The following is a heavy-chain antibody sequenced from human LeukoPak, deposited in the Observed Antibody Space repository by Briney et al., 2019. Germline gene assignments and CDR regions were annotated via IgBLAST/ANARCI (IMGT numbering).Heavy chain of an antibody. V-gene: IGHV3-30*02. CDR3: AKESRGSYSDY. Sequence: GGSLRLSCAASGFTFSSSGMHWVRQAPGKGLEWVAFISCDGSNRYYADSVKGRFTISRDTSKNTLYLQMNSLRAGDTVVYYCAKESRGSYSDYWGQGTLVTVSS. CDR1: GFTFSSSG. D-gene: IGHD2-15*01. J-gene: IGHJ4*02. CDR2: ISCDGSNR.